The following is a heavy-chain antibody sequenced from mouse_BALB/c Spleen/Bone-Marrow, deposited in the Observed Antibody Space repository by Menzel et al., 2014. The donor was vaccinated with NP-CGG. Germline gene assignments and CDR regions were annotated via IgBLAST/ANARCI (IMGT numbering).Heavy chain of an antibody. CDR3: AREGLRRRAAMDY. V-gene: IGHV5-9-4*01. J-gene: IGHJ4*01. CDR2: ISSGGSYT. D-gene: IGHD2-4*01. CDR1: GFTFSSYA. Sequence: DVMLVESGGGLVKPGGSLKLSCAASGFTFSSYAMSWVRQSPAKRLEWVAEISSGGSYTYYPDTVTGRFTISRDNAKNTRSLEMSSLRSEDTAMYYCAREGLRRRAAMDYWGQGTSVTVSS.